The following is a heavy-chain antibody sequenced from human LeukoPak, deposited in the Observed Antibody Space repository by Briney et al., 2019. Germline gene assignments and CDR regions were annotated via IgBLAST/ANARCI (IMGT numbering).Heavy chain of an antibody. V-gene: IGHV4-34*01. CDR1: GGSFSGYY. Sequence: SETLSLTCAVYGGSFSGYYWSWIRQPPGKGLEWIGEINHSGSTHYNPSLKSRVTISVDTSKNQFALKLSSVPAADTAVYYCARVARYSYLGTTGYYYMDVWGKGTTVTVSS. CDR3: ARVARYSYLGTTGYYYMDV. CDR2: INHSGST. J-gene: IGHJ6*03. D-gene: IGHD1-26*01.